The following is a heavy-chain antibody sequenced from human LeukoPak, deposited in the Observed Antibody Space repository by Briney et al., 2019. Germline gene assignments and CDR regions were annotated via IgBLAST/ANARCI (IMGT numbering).Heavy chain of an antibody. CDR3: ARVRRDCSSTSCYFSPYYYMDV. V-gene: IGHV1-8*03. J-gene: IGHJ6*03. D-gene: IGHD2-2*01. CDR2: MNPNSGNT. CDR1: GYTFTSYD. Sequence: ASVKVSCKASGYTFTSYDINWVRQATGQGLEWMGWMNPNSGNTGYAQKSQGRVTIIRNTSISTAYMELSSLRSEDTAVYYCARVRRDCSSTSCYFSPYYYMDVWGKGTTVTVSS.